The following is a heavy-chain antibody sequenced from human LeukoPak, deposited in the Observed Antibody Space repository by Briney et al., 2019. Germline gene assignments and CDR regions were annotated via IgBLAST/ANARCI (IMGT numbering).Heavy chain of an antibody. D-gene: IGHD5-18*01. J-gene: IGHJ6*03. CDR1: GYTFTGYY. CDR2: INPNSGGT. V-gene: IGHV1-2*06. Sequence: ASVKVSCKASGYTFTGYYMHWVRQAPGQGLEWMGRINPNSGGTNYAQKFQGRVTMTRDTSISTAYMELSRLRSDDTAVYYCATTTATALNYYYYYMDVWGKGTTVTVSS. CDR3: ATTTATALNYYYYYMDV.